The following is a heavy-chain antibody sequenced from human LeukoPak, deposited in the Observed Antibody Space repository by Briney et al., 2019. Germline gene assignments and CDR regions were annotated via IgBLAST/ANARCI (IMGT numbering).Heavy chain of an antibody. D-gene: IGHD3-3*01. CDR2: ISSSSSYI. Sequence: GGSLRLSCAASGFTFSSYSMNWVRQAPGKGLEWVSSISSSSSYIYYADSVKGRFTISRDNAKNSLYLQMNSLRAEDTAVYYCARDQTYYDFWSGYPNPFDYWGQATRVTVSS. J-gene: IGHJ4*02. V-gene: IGHV3-21*01. CDR1: GFTFSSYS. CDR3: ARDQTYYDFWSGYPNPFDY.